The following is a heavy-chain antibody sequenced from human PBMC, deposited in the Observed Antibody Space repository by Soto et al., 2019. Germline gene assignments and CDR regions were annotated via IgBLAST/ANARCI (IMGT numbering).Heavy chain of an antibody. D-gene: IGHD6-19*01. Sequence: EVQLLESGGGLVQPGGSLRLSCAASGFTFSSYAMSWVRQAPGKGLEWVSAISGSGGSTYDADSVKGRFTISRDNSKNTLYLQMNRGRAEDTAVYYCAKGAVAGPAYYYMDVWGKGNTVTVSS. CDR3: AKGAVAGPAYYYMDV. V-gene: IGHV3-23*01. J-gene: IGHJ6*03. CDR1: GFTFSSYA. CDR2: ISGSGGST.